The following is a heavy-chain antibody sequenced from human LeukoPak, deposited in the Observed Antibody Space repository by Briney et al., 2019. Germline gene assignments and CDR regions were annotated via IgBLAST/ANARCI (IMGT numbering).Heavy chain of an antibody. CDR2: IKQDGSEK. CDR1: GFTFSSYS. J-gene: IGHJ4*02. V-gene: IGHV3-7*01. CDR3: ARPNYYGDYYY. Sequence: GGSLRLSCAASGFTFSSYSMNWVRQAPGKGLEWVANIKQDGSEKYYVDSVKGRFTISRDNAKNSLYLQMNSLRAEDTAVYYCARPNYYGDYYYWGQGTLVTVSS. D-gene: IGHD4-17*01.